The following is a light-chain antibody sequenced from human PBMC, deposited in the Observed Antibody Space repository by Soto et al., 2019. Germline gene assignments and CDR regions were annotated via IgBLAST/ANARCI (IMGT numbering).Light chain of an antibody. J-gene: IGLJ1*01. CDR3: SSYTSSSTPFV. V-gene: IGLV2-14*01. Sequence: QSALAQPPSVTGSPGPSITISCTGTRRDVGGYNYVSWYQQHPGKAPKLMIYEASHRASGVSNRLSGSKSGNTGSLTISGLQAEDEADYYCSSYTSSSTPFVFGTGAKVTGL. CDR2: EAS. CDR1: RRDVGGYNY.